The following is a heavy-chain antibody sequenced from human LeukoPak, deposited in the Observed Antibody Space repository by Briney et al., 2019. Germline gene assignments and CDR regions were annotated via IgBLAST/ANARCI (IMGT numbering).Heavy chain of an antibody. CDR2: ITDSGDAT. Sequence: PGGSLRLSCAASRFAFSNYVMNWVRQPPGKGLEWVSSITDSGDATYYADSMKGRFTISRDNSKNTLYLQMTSLKAEDTAVYYRAKRGSDLRALEYWGQGTLVTVSS. J-gene: IGHJ4*02. CDR3: AKRGSDLRALEY. V-gene: IGHV3-23*01. D-gene: IGHD5-12*01. CDR1: RFAFSNYV.